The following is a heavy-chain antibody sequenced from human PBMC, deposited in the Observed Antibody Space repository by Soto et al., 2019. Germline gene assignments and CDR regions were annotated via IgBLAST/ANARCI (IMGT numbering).Heavy chain of an antibody. CDR1: GFTFSSYG. CDR3: AKDGYSSYYFDY. V-gene: IGHV3-30*18. D-gene: IGHD4-4*01. CDR2: ISYDGSNK. Sequence: GGSLRLSCAASGFTFSSYGMHWVRQAPGKGLEWVAVISYDGSNKYYADSVKGRFTISRDNSKNTLYLQMNSLRAEDTAVYYCAKDGYSSYYFDYWGQGTLVTVSS. J-gene: IGHJ4*02.